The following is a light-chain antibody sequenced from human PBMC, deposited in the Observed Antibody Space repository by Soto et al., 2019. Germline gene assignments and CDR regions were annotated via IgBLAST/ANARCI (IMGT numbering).Light chain of an antibody. J-gene: IGKJ2*01. Sequence: EIVLTQSPGTLSLSPGERATLSCRASQSVSGSCLAWYQQKPGQAPRLLIYGASTRATGIPDRFSGSGSGTDFTLTISSLEPEDFAVYYCHQYGVSSGTFGQGTNLEIK. CDR2: GAS. CDR1: QSVSGSC. V-gene: IGKV3-20*01. CDR3: HQYGVSSGT.